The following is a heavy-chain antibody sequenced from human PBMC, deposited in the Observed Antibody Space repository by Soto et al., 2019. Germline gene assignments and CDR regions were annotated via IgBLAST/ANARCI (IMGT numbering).Heavy chain of an antibody. CDR1: GYTFNTYG. D-gene: IGHD2-15*01. Sequence: QVQLVQSGGEVKMPGASVKVSCKASGYTFNTYGISWVRQAPGQGLVWMGWISTYNGKTYYAQNFQGRVTMTTDTSTSIAYMELRSLRSDDTAVYFCARDFCSGGSCYYNWIDPWGQGTLVTVSS. J-gene: IGHJ5*02. CDR2: ISTYNGKT. CDR3: ARDFCSGGSCYYNWIDP. V-gene: IGHV1-18*01.